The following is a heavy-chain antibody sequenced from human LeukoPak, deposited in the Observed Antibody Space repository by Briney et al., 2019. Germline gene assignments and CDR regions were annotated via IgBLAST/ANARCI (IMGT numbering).Heavy chain of an antibody. J-gene: IGHJ4*02. V-gene: IGHV1-69*02. CDR3: GGSGSLDGGY. D-gene: IGHD1-1*01. CDR1: GGTFINYT. Sequence: EASVTVSFKASGGTFINYTISWVRQAPGQGLEWMGRIIPILGIANYAQKFQGRVTITADKSTSTAYMELSSLRSEDTAVYYCGGSGSLDGGYWGQGTLVTVSS. CDR2: IIPILGIA.